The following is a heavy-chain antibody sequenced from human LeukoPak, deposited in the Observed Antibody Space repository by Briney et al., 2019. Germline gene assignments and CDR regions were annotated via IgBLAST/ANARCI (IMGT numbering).Heavy chain of an antibody. J-gene: IGHJ3*02. D-gene: IGHD1-1*01. CDR2: IYYSGST. V-gene: IGHV4-31*03. CDR1: GGSLSSGGYY. CDR3: ARGLNAQDDLEAFDI. Sequence: PSQTLSLTCTVSGGSLSSGGYYWSWIRQHPGKGLEWIGYIYYSGSTYYNPSLKSRVTISVNTSKKQFSLNLGPVTAADTTVYYGARGLNAQDDLEAFDIWGQGTVVTVSS.